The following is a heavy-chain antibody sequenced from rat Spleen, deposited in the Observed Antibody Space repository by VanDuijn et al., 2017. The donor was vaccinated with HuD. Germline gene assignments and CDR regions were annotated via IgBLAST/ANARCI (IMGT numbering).Heavy chain of an antibody. CDR3: TSLSMDA. J-gene: IGHJ4*01. V-gene: IGHV5-31*01. CDR2: ITDTGASS. Sequence: EVQLVETGGGLVQPGKSLKLSCVASGFTFSSYWMYWVRQAPGKGLEWVASITDTGASSYYPDSVKGRFTISRDNAKSTLYLQMSSLRSEDTATYYCTSLSMDAWGQGTSVTVSP. CDR1: GFTFSSYW.